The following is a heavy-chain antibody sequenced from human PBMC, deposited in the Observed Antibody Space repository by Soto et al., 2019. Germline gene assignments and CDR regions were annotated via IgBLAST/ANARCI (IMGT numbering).Heavy chain of an antibody. Sequence: KSSETLSLTCTVTGDSISSRSYYWGWIRQPPGKGLERIGSIYYSGSTYNNPSLRSRVSMSIDTSKDQFSLKLKSVTAADTVLYFCERQRTSVVTQAYFDVWGPGPWSPSTQ. CDR2: IYYSGST. CDR1: GDSISSRSYY. J-gene: IGHJ4*02. V-gene: IGHV4-39*01. D-gene: IGHD2-21*02. CDR3: ERQRTSVVTQAYFDV.